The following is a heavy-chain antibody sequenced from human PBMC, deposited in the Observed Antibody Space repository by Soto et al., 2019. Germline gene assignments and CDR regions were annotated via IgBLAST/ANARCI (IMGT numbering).Heavy chain of an antibody. CDR2: ISYDGSNK. J-gene: IGHJ4*02. Sequence: QVQLVESGGGVVQPGRSLRLSCAASGFTFSSYAMHWVRQAPGKGLEWVAVISYDGSNKYYADSVKGRFTISRDNSKNTLYLQMNSLRAEDTAVYYCARGHYYDSSSYYFDGYFDYWGQGTLVTVSS. V-gene: IGHV3-30-3*01. CDR3: ARGHYYDSSSYYFDGYFDY. CDR1: GFTFSSYA. D-gene: IGHD3-22*01.